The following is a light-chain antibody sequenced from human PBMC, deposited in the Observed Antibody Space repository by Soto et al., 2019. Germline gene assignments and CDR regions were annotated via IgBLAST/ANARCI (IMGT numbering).Light chain of an antibody. Sequence: EIVFTHSPGTLSLSPGERATLSCRASQSVSSSYLAWYQQKPGQAPRLLIYGASSGATGIPDRFSGSGSGTDFTLTISRLEPEDFAVYYCQQYGSSPLTFGGGTKVDIK. CDR1: QSVSSSY. CDR2: GAS. V-gene: IGKV3-20*01. CDR3: QQYGSSPLT. J-gene: IGKJ4*01.